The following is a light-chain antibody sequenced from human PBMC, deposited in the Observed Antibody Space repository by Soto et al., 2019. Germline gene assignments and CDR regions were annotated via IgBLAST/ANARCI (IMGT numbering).Light chain of an antibody. CDR3: QQYDNRPPIT. J-gene: IGKJ4*02. Sequence: DIQMTQSPSSLSASVGDRVTITCQASQDISNYLNWYQQKPGKAPKLLIYDASNLETEVPSRFSGSGSGTDFTFTIISLQPEDIATYYCQQYDNRPPITFGEGTKVEIK. CDR2: DAS. V-gene: IGKV1-33*01. CDR1: QDISNY.